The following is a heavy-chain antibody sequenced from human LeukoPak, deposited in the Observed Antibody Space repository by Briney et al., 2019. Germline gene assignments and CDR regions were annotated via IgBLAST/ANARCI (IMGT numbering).Heavy chain of an antibody. CDR2: ITGSGGRT. D-gene: IGHD1-7*01. J-gene: IGHJ4*02. Sequence: GGSLRLSCAASGFTFSSYAMNWVRQAPGKGLEWVSAITGSGGRTYYAYSVKGRFTISRDNSKNTLYLQINSLRAEDMALYYCAKSSDGSTCFDQWGQGTLVTVSS. V-gene: IGHV3-23*01. CDR3: AKSSDGSTCFDQ. CDR1: GFTFSSYA.